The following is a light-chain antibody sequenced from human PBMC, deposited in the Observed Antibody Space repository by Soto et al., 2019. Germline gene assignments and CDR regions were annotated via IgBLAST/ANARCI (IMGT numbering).Light chain of an antibody. J-gene: IGLJ1*01. Sequence: QSVLTQPASVSGSPGQSITISCTGTSSDVGGYNYGSWYQHHPGTAPRLMIYEVSNRPSGVSNRFSGSKSGNTASLTISGLQADDEADYYCSSYTSSSPYVFGTGTKVTVL. CDR3: SSYTSSSPYV. CDR2: EVS. CDR1: SSDVGGYNY. V-gene: IGLV2-14*01.